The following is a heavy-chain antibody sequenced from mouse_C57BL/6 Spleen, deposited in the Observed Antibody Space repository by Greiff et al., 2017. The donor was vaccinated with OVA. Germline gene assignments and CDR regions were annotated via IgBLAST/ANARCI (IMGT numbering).Heavy chain of an antibody. Sequence: QVQLKQPGAELVMPGASVKLSCKASGYTFTSYWMHWVKQRPGQGLEWIGEIDPSDSYTNYNQKFKGKSTLTVEKSSRPAYMQLRTLTSEDSAVYYCESRTCDYDSAWFAYWGQGTLVTVSA. V-gene: IGHV1-69*01. CDR2: IDPSDSYT. D-gene: IGHD2-4*01. CDR3: ESRTCDYDSAWFAY. J-gene: IGHJ3*01. CDR1: GYTFTSYW.